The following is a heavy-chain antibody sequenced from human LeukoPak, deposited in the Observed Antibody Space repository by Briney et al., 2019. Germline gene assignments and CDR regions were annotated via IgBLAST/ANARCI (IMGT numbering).Heavy chain of an antibody. Sequence: SETLSLTCAVYGGSFSGYYWSWIRQPPGKGLEWIGEINHSGSTNYNPSLKSRVTISVDTSKNQFSLKLSSVTAADTAVYYCASGKAYCTNGVCHPDYYYYYGMDVWGQGTTVTVSS. J-gene: IGHJ6*02. CDR1: GGSFSGYY. CDR2: INHSGST. D-gene: IGHD2-8*01. V-gene: IGHV4-34*01. CDR3: ASGKAYCTNGVCHPDYYYYYGMDV.